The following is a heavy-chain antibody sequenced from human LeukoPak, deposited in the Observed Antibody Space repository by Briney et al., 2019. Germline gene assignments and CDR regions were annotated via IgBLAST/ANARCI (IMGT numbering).Heavy chain of an antibody. V-gene: IGHV4-39*07. CDR3: ARDTIDGGVGATNWFDP. CDR2: IFYSGST. Sequence: PSETLSLTCTVSGGSISTSNYYWGWIRQPPGKGLEWIGNIFYSGSTYYSPSLRSRVTISLDTSRNQFSLKLNSVTAADTAVYYCARDTIDGGVGATNWFDPWGQGTLVTVSS. D-gene: IGHD1-26*01. CDR1: GGSISTSNYY. J-gene: IGHJ5*02.